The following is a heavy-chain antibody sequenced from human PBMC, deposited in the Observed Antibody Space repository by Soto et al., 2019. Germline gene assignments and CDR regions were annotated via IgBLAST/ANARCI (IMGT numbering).Heavy chain of an antibody. CDR2: IWYDGSNK. J-gene: IGHJ4*02. Sequence: QVQLVESGGGVVQPGRSLRLSCAASGFTFRSYAMHWVRQAPGKGLEWVAVIWYDGSNKYYADSVRGRFTISRDNSKDKLHLQMNSLGTEDTAFYFCARDIGVTHGEHEYGGQGTLVTVSS. CDR1: GFTFRSYA. CDR3: ARDIGVTHGEHEY. D-gene: IGHD4-17*01. V-gene: IGHV3-33*01.